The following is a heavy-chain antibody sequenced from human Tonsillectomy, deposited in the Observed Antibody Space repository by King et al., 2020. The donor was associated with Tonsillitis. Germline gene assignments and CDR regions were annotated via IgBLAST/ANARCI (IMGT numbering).Heavy chain of an antibody. CDR2: IDWDEDT. V-gene: IGHV2-70*01. Sequence: TLKESGPALVKPTQTLTLTCTFSGFSLNTFGMCVTWIRQPPGKALEWLALIDWDEDTYYSTSLKTRLTVSKDTSKNQVVLTMTNVDPVDTATYYCARIDYYNGGGPDYWGQGTLVTVSS. J-gene: IGHJ4*02. CDR1: GFSLNTFGMC. D-gene: IGHD3-10*01. CDR3: ARIDYYNGGGPDY.